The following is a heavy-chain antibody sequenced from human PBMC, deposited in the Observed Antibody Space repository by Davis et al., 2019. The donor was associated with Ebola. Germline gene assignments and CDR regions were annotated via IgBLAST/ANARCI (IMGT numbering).Heavy chain of an antibody. CDR3: VQEMATAFDI. J-gene: IGHJ3*02. V-gene: IGHV4-59*08. Sequence: SETLSLTCTVSGGSISSYYWSWIRQPPGKGLEWIGYIYYSGSTNYNPSLKSRVTISVDTSKNQFSLKLSSVTAADTAVYYCVQEMATAFDIWGQGTMVTVSS. CDR2: IYYSGST. D-gene: IGHD5-24*01. CDR1: GGSISSYY.